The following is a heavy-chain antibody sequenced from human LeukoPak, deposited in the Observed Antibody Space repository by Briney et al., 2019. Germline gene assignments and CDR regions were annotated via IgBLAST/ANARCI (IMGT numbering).Heavy chain of an antibody. CDR3: ARDYDGYCSGGSCYSPDY. J-gene: IGHJ4*02. CDR2: INPSGGST. CDR1: GYTFTSYY. D-gene: IGHD2-15*01. Sequence: ASVKVSCKASGYTFTSYYMHWVRHAPGQGLEWMGIINPSGGSTSYAQKFQGRVTMTRDTSTSTVYMELSSLRSEDTAVYYCARDYDGYCSGGSCYSPDYWGQGTLVTVSS. V-gene: IGHV1-46*01.